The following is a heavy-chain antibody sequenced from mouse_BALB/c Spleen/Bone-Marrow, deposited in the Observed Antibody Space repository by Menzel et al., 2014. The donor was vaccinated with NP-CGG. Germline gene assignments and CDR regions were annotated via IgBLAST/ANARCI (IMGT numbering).Heavy chain of an antibody. D-gene: IGHD1-1*02. CDR1: GYIFTSYW. J-gene: IGHJ3*01. Sequence: QVHVKQSGAELVRPGASVKLSCKTSGYIFTSYWIHWVKQRSGQGLEWIARIYPGSGSTYYNEKFEGKATLTADKSSSTAYMQLSSLKSEDSAVYFCTSGVATGWFVYWGQGTLVNVSA. CDR3: TSGVATGWFVY. V-gene: IGHV1-76*01. CDR2: IYPGSGST.